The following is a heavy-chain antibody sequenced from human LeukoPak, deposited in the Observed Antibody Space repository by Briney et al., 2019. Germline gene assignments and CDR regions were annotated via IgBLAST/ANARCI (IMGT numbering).Heavy chain of an antibody. CDR2: INHSGST. J-gene: IGHJ5*02. D-gene: IGHD3-22*01. V-gene: IGHV4-34*01. Sequence: SETLSLTCAVYGGSFSGYYWSWIRQPPGKGLEWIGEINHSGSTNYNPSLKSRVTISVDTSKNQFSLKLSSVTAADTAVYYCARRIVVVTTDNWFDPWGPGTLVTVSS. CDR1: GGSFSGYY. CDR3: ARRIVVVTTDNWFDP.